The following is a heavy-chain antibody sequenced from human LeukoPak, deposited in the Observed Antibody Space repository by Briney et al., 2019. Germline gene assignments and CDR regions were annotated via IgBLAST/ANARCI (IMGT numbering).Heavy chain of an antibody. V-gene: IGHV3-23*01. CDR1: GFTVSSNY. CDR3: AKSLVLRFLEWLPNPFDY. CDR2: ISGSGGST. Sequence: GGSLRLSCAASGFTVSSNYMSWVRQAPGKGLEWVSAISGSGGSTYYADSVKGRFTISRDNSKNTLYLQMNSLRAEDTAVYYCAKSLVLRFLEWLPNPFDYWGQGTLVTVSS. J-gene: IGHJ4*02. D-gene: IGHD3-3*01.